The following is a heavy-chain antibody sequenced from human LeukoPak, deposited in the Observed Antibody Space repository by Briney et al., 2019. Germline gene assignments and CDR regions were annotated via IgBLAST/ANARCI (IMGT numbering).Heavy chain of an antibody. Sequence: ASVTVSCKASGYTFTSYDINWVRQATGQGLEWMGWMNPNSGNTGYAQKFQGRVTMTRNTSISTAYMELSSLRSEDTAVYYCARYYYYDSSGYLYGMDVWGQGTTVTVSS. CDR1: GYTFTSYD. D-gene: IGHD3-22*01. CDR2: MNPNSGNT. J-gene: IGHJ6*02. V-gene: IGHV1-8*01. CDR3: ARYYYYDSSGYLYGMDV.